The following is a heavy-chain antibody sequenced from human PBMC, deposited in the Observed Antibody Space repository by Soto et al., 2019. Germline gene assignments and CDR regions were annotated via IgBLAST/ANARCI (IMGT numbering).Heavy chain of an antibody. CDR1: GFTFRDYY. CDR3: ARAVNWNEFDP. V-gene: IGHV3-11*01. J-gene: IGHJ5*02. CDR2: IHSAGSTM. Sequence: QVQLMESGGGLVKPGGSLRLSCAASGFTFRDYYMSWIRQAPGKGLEWVSYIHSAGSTMYYADSVKGRFTISRDNAKNSLYLQMNSLRAEDTAVYYCARAVNWNEFDPWGQGTLVTVSS. D-gene: IGHD1-1*01.